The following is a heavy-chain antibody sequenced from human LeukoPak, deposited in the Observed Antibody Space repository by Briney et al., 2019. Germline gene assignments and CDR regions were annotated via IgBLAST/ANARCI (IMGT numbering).Heavy chain of an antibody. V-gene: IGHV3-23*01. CDR3: ARGVAAAAGPGY. J-gene: IGHJ4*02. CDR2: ISGSGGST. CDR1: GFTFSSYA. D-gene: IGHD6-13*01. Sequence: PGGSLRLSCAASGFTFSSYAMSWVRQAPGKGLEWVSAISGSGGSTYYADSVKGRFTTSRDNSKNTLYLQMNSLRAEDTAVYYCARGVAAAAGPGYWGQGTLVTVSS.